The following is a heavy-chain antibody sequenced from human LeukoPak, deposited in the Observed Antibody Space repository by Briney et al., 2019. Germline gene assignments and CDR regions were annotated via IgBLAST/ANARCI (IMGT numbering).Heavy chain of an antibody. CDR1: GSTFSTYA. CDR2: ISGNGGST. V-gene: IGHV3-64*01. Sequence: QPGGSLRLSCAASGSTFSTYALHWVRQAPGKGLEYVSAISGNGGSTYYAISVKGRFAISRDNSKNTVYLQMGSLRAEDMAVYYCARDRAGFWSGYLDYWGQGTLVTVSS. J-gene: IGHJ4*02. CDR3: ARDRAGFWSGYLDY. D-gene: IGHD3-3*01.